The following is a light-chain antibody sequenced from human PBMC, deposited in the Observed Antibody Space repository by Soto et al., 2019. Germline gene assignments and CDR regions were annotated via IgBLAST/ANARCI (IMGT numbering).Light chain of an antibody. CDR3: QHYVYPQWT. CDR2: AVS. V-gene: IGKV3-20*01. Sequence: EIGLTQSPGTLSLSPGERATLSCRASQTISNSYLAWYQQKPGQAPRLLIYAVSSRATGIPDRFSGSGSGTDFTLTIRRLEPEDFAVYFCQHYVYPQWTFGPGTKVDI. J-gene: IGKJ1*01. CDR1: QTISNSY.